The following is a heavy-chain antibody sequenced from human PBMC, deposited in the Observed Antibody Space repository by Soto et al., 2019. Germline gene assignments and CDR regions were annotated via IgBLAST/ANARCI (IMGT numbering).Heavy chain of an antibody. CDR1: GGSISSGDYY. CDR2: IYYSGST. J-gene: IGHJ6*02. D-gene: IGHD1-20*01. V-gene: IGHV4-30-4*01. Sequence: SETLSLTCTVSGGSISSGDYYWSWIRQPPGKGLEWIGYIYYSGSTYYNPSLKSRVTISVDTSKNQFSLKLSSVTAADTAVYYCARAVWASDNYYYYYYGMDVWGQGTTVTVSS. CDR3: ARAVWASDNYYYYYYGMDV.